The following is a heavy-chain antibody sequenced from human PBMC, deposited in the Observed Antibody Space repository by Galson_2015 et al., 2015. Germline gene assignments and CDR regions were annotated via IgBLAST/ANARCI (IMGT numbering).Heavy chain of an antibody. D-gene: IGHD2-2*01. CDR3: ARFYCGTTSCYVAVMDS. V-gene: IGHV3-33*01. J-gene: IGHJ4*02. Sequence: SLRLSCAASGFTLPSYGMHWVRQSPGKGLEWVAFIWNDGSRKHYGDSVKGRFTISRDNSKNTLYLQMDSLRAEDTAVYYCARFYCGTTSCYVAVMDSWGQGTLVTVSS. CDR1: GFTLPSYG. CDR2: IWNDGSRK.